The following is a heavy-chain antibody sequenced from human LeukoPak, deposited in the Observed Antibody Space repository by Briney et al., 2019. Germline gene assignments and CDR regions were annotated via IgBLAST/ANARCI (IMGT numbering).Heavy chain of an antibody. J-gene: IGHJ2*01. D-gene: IGHD3-22*01. CDR1: GGSFSGYY. CDR3: ARHPYYYDSSGYINWYFDL. CDR2: INHSGST. V-gene: IGHV4-34*01. Sequence: SETLSLTCAVYGGSFSGYYWSWIRQPPGKGLEWIGEINHSGSTNYNPSLKSRVTISVDTSKNQFFLKLSSVTAADTAVYYCARHPYYYDSSGYINWYFDLWGRGTLVTVSS.